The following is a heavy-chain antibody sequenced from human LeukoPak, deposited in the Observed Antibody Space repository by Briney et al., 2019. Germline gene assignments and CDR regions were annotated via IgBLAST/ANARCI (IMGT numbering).Heavy chain of an antibody. Sequence: ASVKVSCKASGYTFTSYGISWVRQAPGQGLEWMGWISAYNGNTNYAQKLQGRVTMTTDTSTSTAYMELRSLRSDDTAVYYCAKDIHQFLVGATTSFDHWGQGTLVTVSS. J-gene: IGHJ4*02. CDR3: AKDIHQFLVGATTSFDH. V-gene: IGHV1-18*01. CDR2: ISAYNGNT. CDR1: GYTFTSYG. D-gene: IGHD1-26*01.